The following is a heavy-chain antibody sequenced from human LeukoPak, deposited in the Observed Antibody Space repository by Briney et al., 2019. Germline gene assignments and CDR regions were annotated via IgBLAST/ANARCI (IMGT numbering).Heavy chain of an antibody. J-gene: IGHJ4*02. CDR2: INSDGSST. CDR1: W. V-gene: IGHV3-74*01. D-gene: IGHD6-19*01. Sequence: WMXGXXXXXGKGVXGVARINSDGSSTNYADSVKGRFTISRDNAKNTLYLRMNSLRVEDTAVYYCARDGIAVAEYYFDYWGQGILVTVSS. CDR3: ARDGIAVAEYYFDY.